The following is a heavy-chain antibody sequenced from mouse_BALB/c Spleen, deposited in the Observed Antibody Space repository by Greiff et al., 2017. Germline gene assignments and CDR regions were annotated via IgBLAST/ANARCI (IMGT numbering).Heavy chain of an antibody. CDR3: ARARGSSFSFDY. Sequence: LEESGAELVRPGVSVKISCKGSGYTFTDYAMHWVKQSHAKSLEWIGVISTYYGDASYNQKFKGKATMTVDKSSSTAYMELARLTSEDSAIYYCARARGSSFSFDYWGQGTTLTVSS. V-gene: IGHV1S137*01. CDR2: ISTYYGDA. J-gene: IGHJ2*01. CDR1: GYTFTDYA. D-gene: IGHD1-1*01.